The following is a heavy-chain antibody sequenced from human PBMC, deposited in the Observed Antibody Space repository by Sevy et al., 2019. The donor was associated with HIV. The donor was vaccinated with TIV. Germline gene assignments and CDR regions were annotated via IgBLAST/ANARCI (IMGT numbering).Heavy chain of an antibody. CDR2: IRQDGSEK. CDR3: TREGSYGDNDYQYYYGMDV. Sequence: GGALRLSCAASGFSFRSYWMSWVRQAPGKGLEWVANIRQDGSEKYDVHFVKGRFNVSRDNAENSLYVQMNRLRAEDTAVYYCTREGSYGDNDYQYYYGMDVWGQGPTVTVYS. V-gene: IGHV3-7*01. J-gene: IGHJ6*02. D-gene: IGHD4-17*01. CDR1: GFSFRSYW.